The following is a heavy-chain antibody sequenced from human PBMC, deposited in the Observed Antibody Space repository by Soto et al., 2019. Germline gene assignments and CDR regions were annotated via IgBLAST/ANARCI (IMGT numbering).Heavy chain of an antibody. D-gene: IGHD6-19*01. CDR3: ASSADSSGWYYFEY. CDR1: GGTFSSYA. J-gene: IGHJ4*02. V-gene: IGHV1-69*12. CDR2: IIPIFGTA. Sequence: QVQLVQSGAEVKKPGSSVKVSCKASGGTFSSYAISWVRQAPGQGLAWMGGIIPIFGTANYAQKFQGRVTITADESTSTVYVDLSSLTSEDTAMYYCASSADSSGWYYFEYWGQGTLVTVSS.